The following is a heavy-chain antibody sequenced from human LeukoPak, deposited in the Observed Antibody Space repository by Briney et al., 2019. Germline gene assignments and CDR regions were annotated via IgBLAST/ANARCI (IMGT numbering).Heavy chain of an antibody. CDR1: GFTFSSYA. D-gene: IGHD2-15*01. CDR2: ISYDGSHK. J-gene: IGHJ4*02. CDR3: AKDQLNRYCSGGTCSITLDS. V-gene: IGHV3-30*04. Sequence: GGSLRLSCAASGFTFSSYAMHWVRQAPGKGLEWVALISYDGSHKYYADSVKGRFTISRDNSKNTLYLQMSSLRVEDTAVYYCAKDQLNRYCSGGTCSITLDSWGQGTLVTVSS.